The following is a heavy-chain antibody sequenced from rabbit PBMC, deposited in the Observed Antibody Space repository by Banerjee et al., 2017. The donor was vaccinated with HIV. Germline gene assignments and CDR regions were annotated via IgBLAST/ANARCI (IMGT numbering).Heavy chain of an antibody. CDR2: IYTSSAGT. Sequence: QSLEESGGDLVKPGASLTLTCTASGFDLSSYYYMCWVRQAPGKGLELIACIYTSSAGTWYASWAKGRFTISKTSSTTVTLQMTSLTAADTATYFCAREASYADSRQGFNLWGPGTLVTVS. J-gene: IGHJ4*01. D-gene: IGHD4-2*01. CDR3: AREASYADSRQGFNL. V-gene: IGHV1S40*01. CDR1: GFDLSSYYY.